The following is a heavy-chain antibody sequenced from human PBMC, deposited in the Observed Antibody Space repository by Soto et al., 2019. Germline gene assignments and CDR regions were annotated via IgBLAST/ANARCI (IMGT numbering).Heavy chain of an antibody. CDR1: GFTFSSYA. J-gene: IGHJ6*02. CDR2: ISYDGSNK. Sequence: GGSLRLSCAASGFTFSSYAMHWVRQAPGKGLEWVAVISYDGSNKYYADSVKGRFTISRDNSKNTLYLQMNSLRAEDTAVYYCARDPTYCSSTSCYGADYYYYGMDVWGQGTTVTVSS. CDR3: ARDPTYCSSTSCYGADYYYYGMDV. D-gene: IGHD2-2*01. V-gene: IGHV3-30-3*01.